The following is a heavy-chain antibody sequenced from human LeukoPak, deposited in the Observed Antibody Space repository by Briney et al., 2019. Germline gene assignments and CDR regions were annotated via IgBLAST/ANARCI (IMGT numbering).Heavy chain of an antibody. J-gene: IGHJ3*02. CDR2: IYSSGST. CDR1: GGSISSYY. D-gene: IGHD3-10*01. V-gene: IGHV4-4*08. CDR3: AREMRSPDGFDIWGQGLLNAFDI. Sequence: PSGTLSLTCTVSGGSISSYYWSWIRQPPGKGLEWIGYIYSSGSTNSNPSLKSRVTISIDTSKNQFSLKLSSVTAADTAVYYCAREMRSPDGFDIWGQGLLNAFDIWGQGTVVTVSS.